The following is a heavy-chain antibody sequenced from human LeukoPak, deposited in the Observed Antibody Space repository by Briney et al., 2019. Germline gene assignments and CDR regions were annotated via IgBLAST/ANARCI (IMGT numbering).Heavy chain of an antibody. CDR1: GFTFSSHW. J-gene: IGHJ6*02. V-gene: IGHV3-74*01. Sequence: QPGGSLRLSCAASGFTFSSHWMHWVRQAPGKGLVWVSRINSDGSSTDYADSVKGRFTTSRDNTKNTLYLQMNSLRAEDTAVYYCARDFVQMVYAIQDYYYGMDVWGQGTTVTVSS. D-gene: IGHD2-8*01. CDR2: INSDGSST. CDR3: ARDFVQMVYAIQDYYYGMDV.